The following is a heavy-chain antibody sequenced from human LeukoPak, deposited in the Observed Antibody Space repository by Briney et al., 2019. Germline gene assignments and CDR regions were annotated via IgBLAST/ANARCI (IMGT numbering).Heavy chain of an antibody. D-gene: IGHD3-10*01. CDR1: VGTFTSYA. V-gene: IGHV1-69*05. Sequence: GASVKVSCKASVGTFTSYAISWVRQARGQGQGGMGGMITIFGTANNEQKFQGRVTINTDENTNKDYMELSSLRSEDTAVYYCAMGYYYGSGSYSDDAFDIWGQGTLVTVSS. J-gene: IGHJ3*02. CDR2: MITIFGTA. CDR3: AMGYYYGSGSYSDDAFDI.